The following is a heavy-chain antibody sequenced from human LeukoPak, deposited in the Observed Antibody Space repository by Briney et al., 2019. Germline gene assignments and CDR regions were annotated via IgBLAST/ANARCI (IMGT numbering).Heavy chain of an antibody. Sequence: GGSLRLSCAASGFTFSDYAMSWVRQAPGNGLEWVSAISDSGGNTYSADSVKGRFTISRDNSRNTLYLQMNTLSPDDTAVYYCAKLYGSGTYYNYFHYWGQGTLVTVSS. CDR3: AKLYGSGTYYNYFHY. V-gene: IGHV3-23*01. CDR1: GFTFSDYA. J-gene: IGHJ4*02. D-gene: IGHD3-10*01. CDR2: ISDSGGNT.